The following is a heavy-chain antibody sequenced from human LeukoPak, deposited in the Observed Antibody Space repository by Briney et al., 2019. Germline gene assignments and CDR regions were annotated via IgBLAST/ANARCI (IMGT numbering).Heavy chain of an antibody. V-gene: IGHV3-11*04. J-gene: IGHJ5*02. CDR2: ISSSGSTI. CDR1: GFTFSDYY. Sequence: PGGSLRLSCAASGFTFSDYYMSWIRQAPGKGLEWVSYISSSGSTIYYADSVKGRFTISRDNAKNSLYLQMNSLRVEDAAVYYCARDRPHNWFDPWGQGTLVTVSS. CDR3: ARDRPHNWFDP.